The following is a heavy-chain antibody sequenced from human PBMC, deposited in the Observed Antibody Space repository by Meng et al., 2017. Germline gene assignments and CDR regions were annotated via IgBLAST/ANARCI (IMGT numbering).Heavy chain of an antibody. J-gene: IGHJ4*02. D-gene: IGHD2-15*01. V-gene: IGHV4-4*02. CDR3: ARVVAATTLFLDY. CDR1: CGSISSGKW. Sequence: VHRRGAGHGPVECSGTLSLPSVVLCGSISSGKWVSWVRQPPGKGLEWIGEIYHSGSTNYNPSLKSRVTISVDKSKNQFSLKLSSVTAADTAVYYCARVVAATTLFLDYWGQGTLVTVSS. CDR2: IYHSGST.